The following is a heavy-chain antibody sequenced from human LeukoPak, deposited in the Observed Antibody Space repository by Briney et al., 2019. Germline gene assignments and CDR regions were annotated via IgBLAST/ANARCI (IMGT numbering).Heavy chain of an antibody. J-gene: IGHJ4*02. CDR3: ATSSVMSGSLDY. D-gene: IGHD2-15*01. Sequence: SETLSLTCAVSGGSISSGGYSWSWIRQPPGMGLEWIGYIYHSGSTYYNPSLKSRVTISVDRSKNQFSLKLSSVTAADTAVYYCATSSVMSGSLDYWGQGTLVTVSS. CDR2: IYHSGST. CDR1: GGSISSGGYS. V-gene: IGHV4-30-2*01.